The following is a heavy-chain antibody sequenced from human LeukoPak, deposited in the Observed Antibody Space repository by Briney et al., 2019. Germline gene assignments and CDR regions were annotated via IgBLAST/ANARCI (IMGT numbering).Heavy chain of an antibody. CDR2: ISSRSDSE. Sequence: GGSLRLSCEASSGFTFGNYDMHWLRQAPEKGLEWVSYISSRSDSENYADSVKGRFTISRDNIRNLLYLQMNSLRAEDTAVYFCARDSTRILGLFDYWGQGTLVTISS. CDR1: GFTFGNYD. V-gene: IGHV3-48*01. D-gene: IGHD2/OR15-2a*01. J-gene: IGHJ4*02. CDR3: ARDSTRILGLFDY.